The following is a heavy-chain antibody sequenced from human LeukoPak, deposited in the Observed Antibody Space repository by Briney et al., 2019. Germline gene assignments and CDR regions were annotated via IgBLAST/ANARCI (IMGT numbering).Heavy chain of an antibody. Sequence: LTGRSLRLSCAASGFTFSSYGMHWVRQAPGKGLEWVAFIRYDGSNKYYADSVKGRFTISRDNSKNTLYLQMNSLRAEDTAVYYCAKDLLLSPVSWFDPWGQGTLVTVSS. J-gene: IGHJ5*02. CDR2: IRYDGSNK. CDR1: GFTFSSYG. CDR3: AKDLLLSPVSWFDP. D-gene: IGHD2/OR15-2a*01. V-gene: IGHV3-30*02.